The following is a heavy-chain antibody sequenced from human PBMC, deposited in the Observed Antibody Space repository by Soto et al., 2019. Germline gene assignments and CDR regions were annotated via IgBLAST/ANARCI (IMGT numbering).Heavy chain of an antibody. CDR1: GITFSNSA. CDR3: AAELYSGGSCCSFDI. J-gene: IGHJ3*02. D-gene: IGHD2-15*01. V-gene: IGHV1-58*01. CDR2: IVVGSGNT. Sequence: QMQVVQSGPEVKKPGTSVKVSCKTSGITFSNSAVQWVRQARGQRLEWMGWIVVGSGNTKYAQKLQERVTITRDMTTGTAHMQLSSLTSEDTAVYYCAAELYSGGSCCSFDIWGQGTMVTVSS.